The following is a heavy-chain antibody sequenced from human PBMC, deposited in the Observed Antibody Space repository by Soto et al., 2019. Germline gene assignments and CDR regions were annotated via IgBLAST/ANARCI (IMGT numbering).Heavy chain of an antibody. CDR3: AKGGSTAPLFFTAESDY. D-gene: IGHD2-2*01. V-gene: IGHV3-23*01. Sequence: VQLLESGGGLVQPGGSLRLSCAASGFTFSSYAMSWVRQAPGKGLEWVSAISGSGGSTYYADSVKGRFTISRDNSKNTLYLQMNSLRAEDTAVYYCAKGGSTAPLFFTAESDYWGQGTLVTVSS. J-gene: IGHJ4*02. CDR1: GFTFSSYA. CDR2: ISGSGGST.